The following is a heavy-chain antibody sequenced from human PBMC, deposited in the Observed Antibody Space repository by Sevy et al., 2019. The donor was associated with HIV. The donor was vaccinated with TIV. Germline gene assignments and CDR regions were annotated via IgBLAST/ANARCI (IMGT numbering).Heavy chain of an antibody. CDR3: ARALAAAGNRYYYYYMDV. Sequence: GGSLRLSCAASGFTVSSNYMSWVRQAPGKGLEWVSVIYSGGSTYYADSVKGGFTISRDNSKNTLYLQMNSLRAEDTAVYYCARALAAAGNRYYYYYMDVWGQGTTVTVSS. CDR1: GFTVSSNY. CDR2: IYSGGST. J-gene: IGHJ6*03. D-gene: IGHD6-13*01. V-gene: IGHV3-53*01.